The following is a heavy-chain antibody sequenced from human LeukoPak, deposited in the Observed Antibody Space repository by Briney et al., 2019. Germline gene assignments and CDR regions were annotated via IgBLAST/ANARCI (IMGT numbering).Heavy chain of an antibody. D-gene: IGHD3-22*01. CDR3: ARAPSKIGGYYPEYFRH. J-gene: IGHJ1*01. Sequence: GGSLRLSCAASGFTFSSYWMHWVRQAPGKGLVWVSRIKSDGSTNYADSVEGRFTISRDNAKNTVSPQMNSLRAEDTGVYYCARAPSKIGGYYPEYFRHWGQGTLVTVSS. CDR1: GFTFSSYW. V-gene: IGHV3-74*01. CDR2: IKSDGST.